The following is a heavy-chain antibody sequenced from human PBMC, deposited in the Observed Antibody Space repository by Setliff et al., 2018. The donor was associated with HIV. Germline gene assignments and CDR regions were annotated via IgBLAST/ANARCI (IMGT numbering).Heavy chain of an antibody. CDR2: IHPSDSNT. Sequence: GESLKISCKGSGYSFTSYWIGWVRQMPGKGLEWMGIIHPSDSNTRYSPSFRGQVTISADKSISTAYLQWSSLKASDTAMYYCASSITVAAGRSHYYYAMGVWGQGTTVTVAS. V-gene: IGHV5-51*01. D-gene: IGHD2-15*01. CDR3: ASSITVAAGRSHYYYAMGV. CDR1: GYSFTSYW. J-gene: IGHJ6*02.